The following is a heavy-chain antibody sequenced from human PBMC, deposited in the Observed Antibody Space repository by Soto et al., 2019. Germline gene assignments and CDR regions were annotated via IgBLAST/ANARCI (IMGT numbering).Heavy chain of an antibody. Sequence: QVQLVQSGAEVKKPGASVTVSCKASGFTFTSYGISWVRQAPGQGLEWMGWISANNGSTNYAQNLQGRVTMTTETSTNTAYMELRSLRYDDTAMYYCARDAGLATHYWGQGTLVTVSS. CDR2: ISANNGST. J-gene: IGHJ4*02. D-gene: IGHD3-9*01. V-gene: IGHV1-18*01. CDR1: GFTFTSYG. CDR3: ARDAGLATHY.